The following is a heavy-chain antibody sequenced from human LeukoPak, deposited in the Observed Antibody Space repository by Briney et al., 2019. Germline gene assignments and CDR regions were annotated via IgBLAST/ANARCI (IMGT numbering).Heavy chain of an antibody. CDR2: IIPILGIA. V-gene: IGHV1-69*04. J-gene: IGHJ4*02. CDR3: ARDVLPSHYFDY. CDR1: GGTFSSYA. Sequence: SVKVSCKASGGTFSSYAISWVRQAPGQGLEWMGRIIPILGIANYAQKLQGRVTMTTDTSTSTAYMELRSLRSDDTAVYYCARDVLPSHYFDYWGQGTLVTVSS.